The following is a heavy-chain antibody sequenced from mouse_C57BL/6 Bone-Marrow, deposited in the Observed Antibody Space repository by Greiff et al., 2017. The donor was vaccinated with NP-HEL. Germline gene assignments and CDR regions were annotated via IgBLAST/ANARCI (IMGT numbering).Heavy chain of an antibody. CDR3: ARDHYGSSYWYFDV. V-gene: IGHV1-4*01. D-gene: IGHD1-1*01. CDR2: INPSSGYT. Sequence: VQLQQSGAELARPGASVKMSCKASGYTFTSYTMHWVKQRPGQGLEWIGYINPSSGYTKYNQKFKDKATLTADKSSSTAYMQLSSLTSEDSAVYYCARDHYGSSYWYFDVWGTGTTVTVSS. CDR1: GYTFTSYT. J-gene: IGHJ1*03.